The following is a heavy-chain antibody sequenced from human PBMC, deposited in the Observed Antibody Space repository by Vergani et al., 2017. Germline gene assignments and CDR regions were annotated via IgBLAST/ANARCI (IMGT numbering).Heavy chain of an antibody. CDR3: ARLKSYCTNGVCYWHRIYWIDP. Sequence: QVQLQQWGAGLLKPSETLSLTCTVSGGSISSGGYYWSWIRQHPGKGLEWIGYIYYSGSTYYNPSLKSRVTISVDTSKNQFSLKLSSVTDADTAVYYCARLKSYCTNGVCYWHRIYWIDPWGQGTLVTVSS. CDR2: IYYSGST. D-gene: IGHD2-8*01. CDR1: GGSISSGGYY. V-gene: IGHV4-31*03. J-gene: IGHJ5*02.